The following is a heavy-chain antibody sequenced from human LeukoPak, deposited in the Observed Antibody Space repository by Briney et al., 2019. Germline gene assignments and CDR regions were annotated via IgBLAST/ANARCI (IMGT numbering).Heavy chain of an antibody. V-gene: IGHV3-33*01. Sequence: GGSLRLSCAASGLIFSNFGMHWVRQAPGKGLEWVAVVWFDGGNKYYADSVKGRFTISRDNPKNTLYLQMNSLRAEDTAVYYCVSERKGYDYCSGSYYDLDNWGKGPLVTVSS. CDR2: VWFDGGNK. J-gene: IGHJ4*02. CDR1: GLIFSNFG. CDR3: VSERKGYDYCSGSYYDLDN. D-gene: IGHD3-10*01.